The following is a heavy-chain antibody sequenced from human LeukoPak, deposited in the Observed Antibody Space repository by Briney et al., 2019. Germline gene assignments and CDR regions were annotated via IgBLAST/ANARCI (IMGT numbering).Heavy chain of an antibody. J-gene: IGHJ4*02. CDR2: IQSRTYGGTT. D-gene: IGHD2-2*01. Sequence: GGPLRLSCTASGFTFGDYGMSWVRQAPGKGLEWVGFIQSRTYGGTTQYAASVKGRFTISRDDSKSIAYLQMNSLKTEDTAVYYCTASDHLYCSSISCHFDYWGQGTLVTVSS. V-gene: IGHV3-49*04. CDR3: TASDHLYCSSISCHFDY. CDR1: GFTFGDYG.